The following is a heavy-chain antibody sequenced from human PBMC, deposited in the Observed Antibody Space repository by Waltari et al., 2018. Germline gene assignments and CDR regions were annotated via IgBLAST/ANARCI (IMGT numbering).Heavy chain of an antibody. Sequence: QVQLQQWGAGLLKPSETLTLTCAVFGGSLSPYYWTWIRQAPGMGLEWIGEINHDGASKDNPSRKRRGAIARSTAQSQGARVLRAVTAADTAVYDGARQNKVADSRHGLDYWGNGTPGTGSA. CDR2: INHDGAS. V-gene: IGHV4-34*02. CDR1: GGSLSPYY. J-gene: IGHJ4*01. CDR3: ARQNKVADSRHGLDY. D-gene: IGHD2-15*01.